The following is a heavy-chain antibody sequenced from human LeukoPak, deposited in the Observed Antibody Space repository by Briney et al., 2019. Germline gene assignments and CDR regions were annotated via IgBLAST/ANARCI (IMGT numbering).Heavy chain of an antibody. V-gene: IGHV1-69*06. D-gene: IGHD6-19*01. Sequence: GASVKVSCKASGGTFSSYAISWVRQAPGQGLEWMGGIIPIFGTANYAQKFQGRVTITADKSTSTAYMELSSLRSEDTAVYYCARDSVGQWPLPGLFDYWGQGTLVTVSS. CDR2: IIPIFGTA. CDR3: ARDSVGQWPLPGLFDY. J-gene: IGHJ4*02. CDR1: GGTFSSYA.